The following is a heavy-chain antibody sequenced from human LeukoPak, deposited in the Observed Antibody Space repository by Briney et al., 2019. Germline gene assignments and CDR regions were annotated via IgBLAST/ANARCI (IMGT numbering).Heavy chain of an antibody. CDR2: INPRGGSA. CDR1: GYTFTNFY. Sequence: EASVKVSCKASGYTFTNFYMHWVRQVPGQGLEWMGIINPRGGSAGSAQKFQGRVTLTRDTSTSTVYMELSRLRSEDTALYYCARDYHGSGSLTTFDYWGQGTLVIVSS. V-gene: IGHV1-46*01. J-gene: IGHJ4*02. D-gene: IGHD3-10*01. CDR3: ARDYHGSGSLTTFDY.